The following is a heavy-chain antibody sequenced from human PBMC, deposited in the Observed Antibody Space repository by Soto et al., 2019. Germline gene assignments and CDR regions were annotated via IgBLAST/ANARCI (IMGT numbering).Heavy chain of an antibody. D-gene: IGHD6-13*01. CDR1: GFPFSTYA. CDR2: MSYDGSKK. V-gene: IGHV3-30-3*01. J-gene: IGHJ4*02. CDR3: ARGHTSSWYYFDF. Sequence: QVQLMESGGGVVQPGRSLRLSCAASGFPFSTYAIHWVRQAPGKGLEWVAVMSYDGSKKYYADSVRGRFTISRDNSKNMLYLQMNSLRLEDTAVYYCARGHTSSWYYFDFRGQGTLVTVSS.